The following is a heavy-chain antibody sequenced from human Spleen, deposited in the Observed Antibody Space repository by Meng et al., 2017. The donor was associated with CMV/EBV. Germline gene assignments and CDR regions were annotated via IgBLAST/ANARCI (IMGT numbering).Heavy chain of an antibody. CDR1: GGSFSGYY. D-gene: IGHD3-10*01. J-gene: IGHJ5*02. CDR3: ARWSTVVRGADWFDP. V-gene: IGHV4-34*01. CDR2: INHSGST. Sequence: VYGGSFSGYYWSWIRQPPGKGLEWLGEINHSGSTNYTPSLKSRVTISVDTSKNQFSLKLSSVTAADTAVYYCARWSTVVRGADWFDPWGQGTLVTVSS.